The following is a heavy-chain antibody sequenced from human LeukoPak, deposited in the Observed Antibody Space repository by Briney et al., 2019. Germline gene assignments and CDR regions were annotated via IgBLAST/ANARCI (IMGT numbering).Heavy chain of an antibody. V-gene: IGHV3-21*01. Sequence: GALRLSCAASGFTFSSYSMNWVRQAPGKGLEWVSSISSSSSYIYYADSVKGRFTISRDNAKNSLYLQMNSLRAEDTAVYYCARDQLDILTGSPRYGMDVWGQGTTVIVSS. CDR1: GFTFSSYS. CDR3: ARDQLDILTGSPRYGMDV. D-gene: IGHD3-9*01. J-gene: IGHJ6*02. CDR2: ISSSSSYI.